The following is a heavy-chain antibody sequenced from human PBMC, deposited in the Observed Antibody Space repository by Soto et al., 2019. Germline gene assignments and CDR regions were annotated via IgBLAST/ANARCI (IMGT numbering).Heavy chain of an antibody. Sequence: SEPLSLTCTVSGGSISSYYWSWIRQPPGKGLEWIGYIYYSGSTNYNPSLKSRVTISVDTSKNQFSLKLSSVTAADTAVYYCARVYCSGGSCYFDYWGQGTLVTVSS. J-gene: IGHJ4*02. D-gene: IGHD2-15*01. V-gene: IGHV4-59*01. CDR2: IYYSGST. CDR1: GGSISSYY. CDR3: ARVYCSGGSCYFDY.